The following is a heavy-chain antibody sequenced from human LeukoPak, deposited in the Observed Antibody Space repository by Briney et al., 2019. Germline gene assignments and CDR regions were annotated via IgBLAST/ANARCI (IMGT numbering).Heavy chain of an antibody. Sequence: PGGSLRLSCAASGFTFSNYAMSWVRQAPGKGLEWVSAVSGSGASTYYADSVKGWFTISRDNSKNTLYLQMNSLRAGDTAVYYCAKTMSTVITHFDYWGQGTLVTVSS. D-gene: IGHD4-23*01. CDR1: GFTFSNYA. CDR3: AKTMSTVITHFDY. J-gene: IGHJ4*02. CDR2: VSGSGAST. V-gene: IGHV3-23*01.